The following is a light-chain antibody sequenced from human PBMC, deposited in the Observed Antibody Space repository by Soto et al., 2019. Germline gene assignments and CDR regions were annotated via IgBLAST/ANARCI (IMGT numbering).Light chain of an antibody. V-gene: IGKV3-20*01. CDR3: QQYGSSPWT. J-gene: IGKJ1*01. CDR2: GAS. Sequence: ESVLTQSPGTLSLSPGERATLSCRASQSVSSTFFAWYQQKPGQPPRLLIYGASTRATGIPDRFSGSGSGTDFSLTISRLEPEDVAMYYCQQYGSSPWTFGQGNKGEIK. CDR1: QSVSSTF.